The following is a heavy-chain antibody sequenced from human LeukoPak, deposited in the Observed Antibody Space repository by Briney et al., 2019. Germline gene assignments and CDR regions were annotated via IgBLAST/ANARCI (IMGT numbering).Heavy chain of an antibody. Sequence: GRSLRLSCAASGFTFSSYGMHWVRQAPGKGLEWVAVISYDGSNKYYADSVKGRFTVSRDNSKNTLYLQMNSLRAEDTAVYYCAKDKVPAAYYYGMDVWGKGTTVTVSS. CDR3: AKDKVPAAYYYGMDV. V-gene: IGHV3-30*18. D-gene: IGHD2-2*01. CDR1: GFTFSSYG. CDR2: ISYDGSNK. J-gene: IGHJ6*04.